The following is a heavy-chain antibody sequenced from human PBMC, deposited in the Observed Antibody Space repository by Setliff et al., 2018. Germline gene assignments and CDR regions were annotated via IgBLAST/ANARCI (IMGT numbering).Heavy chain of an antibody. CDR1: GYSISSGYI. CDR3: ARRRDSYVDY. J-gene: IGHJ4*02. Sequence: ASETLSLTCTVSGYSISSGYIWGWIRQPPGKGLEWIGSIYHSGSTYYNPSLKSRVTISIDASKNQFSLKLTSVTAADTAVYYCARRRDSYVDYWGQGTMVTVSS. CDR2: IYHSGST. V-gene: IGHV4-38-2*02. D-gene: IGHD3-16*01.